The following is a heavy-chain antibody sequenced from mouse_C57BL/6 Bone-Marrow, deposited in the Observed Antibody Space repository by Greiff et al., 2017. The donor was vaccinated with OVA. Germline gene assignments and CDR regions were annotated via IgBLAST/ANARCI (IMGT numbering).Heavy chain of an antibody. CDR2: IDPSDSYT. V-gene: IGHV1-69*01. J-gene: IGHJ2*01. CDR3: ARGGYGSGYEGY. CDR1: GYTFTSYW. D-gene: IGHD1-1*01. Sequence: QVQLQQPGAELVMPGASVKLSCKASGYTFTSYWMHWVKQRPGQGLEWIGEIDPSDSYTNYNQKFKGKSTLTVDKSSSTAYMQLSSLTSEDSAVYYCARGGYGSGYEGYWGQGTTLTVSS.